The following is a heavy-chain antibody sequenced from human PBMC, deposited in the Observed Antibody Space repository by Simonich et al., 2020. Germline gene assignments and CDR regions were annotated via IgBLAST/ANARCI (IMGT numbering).Heavy chain of an antibody. Sequence: EVQLVESGGGLVKPGGSLRLSCAASGFTFSSYSMNWVRQAPGKGLEWVSSISSSSRYIYYADAVKGRFTISRDNAKNSLYLQMNSLRAEDTAVYYCARARGDSSSWYFDYWGQGTLVTVSS. D-gene: IGHD6-13*01. CDR1: GFTFSSYS. V-gene: IGHV3-21*01. J-gene: IGHJ4*02. CDR2: ISSSSRYI. CDR3: ARARGDSSSWYFDY.